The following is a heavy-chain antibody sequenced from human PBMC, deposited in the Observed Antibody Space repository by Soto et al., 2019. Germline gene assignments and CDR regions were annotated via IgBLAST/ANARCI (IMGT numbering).Heavy chain of an antibody. D-gene: IGHD7-27*01. CDR1: GFTFSSYH. V-gene: IGHV3-33*01. Sequence: QVQLVESGGGVVQPGRSLRLSCAASGFTFSSYHMHWVRQVLGKGLEWVAVIWNDGSNKYYADSVKGRFTVSRDNSKNTLYLHMNSLRVEDTAVYYCARIGTWALNFDNWGQGTLVTVSS. CDR2: IWNDGSNK. CDR3: ARIGTWALNFDN. J-gene: IGHJ4*02.